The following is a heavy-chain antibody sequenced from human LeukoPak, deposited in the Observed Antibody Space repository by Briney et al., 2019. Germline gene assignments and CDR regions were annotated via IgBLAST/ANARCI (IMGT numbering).Heavy chain of an antibody. CDR1: GGSFSGYY. Sequence: SETLSLTCAVYGGSFSGYYWSWIRQPPGKGLEWIGEINHSGSTNYNPSLKSRVTISVDTSKNQFSLKLSSVTAADTAVYYCARGAPYYYDSGGYYRSLDFDYWGQGTLVTVSS. V-gene: IGHV4-34*01. CDR3: ARGAPYYYDSGGYYRSLDFDY. D-gene: IGHD3-22*01. CDR2: INHSGST. J-gene: IGHJ4*02.